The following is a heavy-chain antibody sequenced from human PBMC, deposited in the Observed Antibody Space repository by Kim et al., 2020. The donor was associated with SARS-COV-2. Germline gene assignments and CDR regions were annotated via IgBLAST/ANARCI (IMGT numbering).Heavy chain of an antibody. V-gene: IGHV3-64D*09. CDR3: VKDQGDYYDSSGYAGGLDY. Sequence: GGSLRLSCSASGFTFSSYAMHWVRQAPGKGLEYVSAISSNGGSTYYADSVKGRFTISRDNSKNTLYLQMSSLRAEDTAVYYCVKDQGDYYDSSGYAGGLDYWGQGTLVTVSS. CDR1: GFTFSSYA. D-gene: IGHD3-22*01. CDR2: ISSNGGST. J-gene: IGHJ4*02.